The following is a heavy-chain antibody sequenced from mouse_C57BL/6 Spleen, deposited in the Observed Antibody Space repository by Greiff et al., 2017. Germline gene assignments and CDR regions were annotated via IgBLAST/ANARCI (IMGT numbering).Heavy chain of an antibody. CDR3: ARFGNYGAMDY. D-gene: IGHD2-1*01. V-gene: IGHV1-55*01. J-gene: IGHJ4*01. CDR1: GYTFTSYW. CDR2: IYPGSGST. Sequence: QVQLQQPGAELVKPGASVKMSCKASGYTFTSYWITWVKQRPGQGLGWIGDIYPGSGSTNYNEKFKSTATLTVDTSSSTAYMQLSSLTSEDSAVYYCARFGNYGAMDYWGQGTSVTVSS.